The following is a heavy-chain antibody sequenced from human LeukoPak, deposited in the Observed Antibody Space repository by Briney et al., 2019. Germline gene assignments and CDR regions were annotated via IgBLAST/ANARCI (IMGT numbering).Heavy chain of an antibody. CDR3: ARTAVAGRSYYYYGMDV. D-gene: IGHD6-19*01. CDR1: GGSISSYY. J-gene: IGHJ6*02. CDR2: IYYSGST. V-gene: IGHV4-59*01. Sequence: SETLSLTCTVSGGSISSYYWSWIRQPPGKGLEWIGYIYYSGSTNYNPSLKSRVTISVDTSKDQFFLKLSSVTAADTAVYYCARTAVAGRSYYYYGMDVWGQGTTVTVSS.